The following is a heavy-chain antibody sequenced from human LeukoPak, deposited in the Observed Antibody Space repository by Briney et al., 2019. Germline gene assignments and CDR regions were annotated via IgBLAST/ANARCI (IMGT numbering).Heavy chain of an antibody. CDR1: GYTFTGYY. CDR2: INPNSGGT. V-gene: IGHV1-2*02. Sequence: ASVKVSCKASGYTFTGYYMHWVRQAPGQGLEWMGWINPNSGGTNYAQKFQGRVTMTRDTSISTAYMELSSLRSEDTAVYYCATEYSSSSDAFDIWGQGTMVTVSS. CDR3: ATEYSSSSDAFDI. J-gene: IGHJ3*02. D-gene: IGHD6-6*01.